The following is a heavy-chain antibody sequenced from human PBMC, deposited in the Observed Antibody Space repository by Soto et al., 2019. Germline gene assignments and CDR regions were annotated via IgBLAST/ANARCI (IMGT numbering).Heavy chain of an antibody. CDR1: GYTFMGYY. V-gene: IGHV1-2*02. D-gene: IGHD5-12*01. J-gene: IGHJ4*02. CDR2: INPNSGAT. CDR3: ARDLVSTIGDFDF. Sequence: GASVKVSCKTSGYTFMGYYIHWVLQAPGQGLEWMGWINPNSGATNYAQKFQGRVSMTRDTSTTTAYMELSRLRSDDTAVYYCARDLVSTIGDFDFWGQGTPVTVSS.